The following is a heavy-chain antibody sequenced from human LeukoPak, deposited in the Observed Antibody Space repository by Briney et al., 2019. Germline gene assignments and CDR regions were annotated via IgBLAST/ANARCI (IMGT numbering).Heavy chain of an antibody. CDR1: GYTFTGYY. J-gene: IGHJ4*02. CDR2: INPNSGGT. Sequence: VASVKVSCKASGYTFTGYYMHWVRQAPGQGLEWMGWINPNSGGTNYAQKFQGRVTMTRDTSISTAYMELSRLRSDDTAVYYCARAGLRYSSSWYKIWGRETLVTVSS. V-gene: IGHV1-2*02. D-gene: IGHD6-13*01. CDR3: ARAGLRYSSSWYKI.